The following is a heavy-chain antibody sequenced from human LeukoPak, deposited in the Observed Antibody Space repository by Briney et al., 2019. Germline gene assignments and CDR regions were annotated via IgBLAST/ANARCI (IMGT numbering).Heavy chain of an antibody. D-gene: IGHD3-10*01. V-gene: IGHV3-23*01. CDR2: ISGSGSTS. Sequence: QPGGSLRLSCAASGFPFSSHAMRWVRQAPGRGLECVLAISGSGSTSYYADSVKGRFTISRDNSKNTLYLQMTSLRAEDTAVYYCAKDQRGYYQPIDYWGQGILVTVSS. CDR3: AKDQRGYYQPIDY. CDR1: GFPFSSHA. J-gene: IGHJ4*02.